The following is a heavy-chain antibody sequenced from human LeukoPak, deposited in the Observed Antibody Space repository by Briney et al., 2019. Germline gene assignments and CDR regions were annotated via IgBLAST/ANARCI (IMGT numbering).Heavy chain of an antibody. V-gene: IGHV4-59*01. D-gene: IGHD6-19*01. CDR1: GGSISSYY. J-gene: IGHJ4*02. CDR3: ARNRPVAGNLWFDY. Sequence: PSETLSLTCTVSGGSISSYYWSWIRQPPGKGLEWIRYIYYSGSTNYNPSLKSRVTISVDTSKNQFSLKLSSVTAADTAVYYCARNRPVAGNLWFDYWGQGTLVTVSS. CDR2: IYYSGST.